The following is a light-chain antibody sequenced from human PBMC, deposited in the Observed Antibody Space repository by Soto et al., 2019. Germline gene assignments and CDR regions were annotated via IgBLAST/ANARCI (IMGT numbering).Light chain of an antibody. CDR3: QPSYNTPLT. V-gene: IGKV1-39*01. J-gene: IGKJ1*01. Sequence: DIEVTPSPSSLAASLGDRVTSTCRASHTIGTYVNWYRQKSGAAPELLIYDAYTLQSGVPSRFRGGASGIDFTLTISSLQLDDFATYYCQPSYNTPLTVGPGTQVDIK. CDR1: HTIGTY. CDR2: DAY.